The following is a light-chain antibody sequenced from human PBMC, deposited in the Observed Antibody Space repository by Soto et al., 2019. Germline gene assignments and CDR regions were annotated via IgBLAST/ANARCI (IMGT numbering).Light chain of an antibody. CDR1: QSISNY. V-gene: IGKV1-39*01. CDR3: QQSYGTPLT. Sequence: DMEMTQSPSSLSASVGDRVTITCRASQSISNYLNWYQHKPGKVPKLLIYAASSLQSGVPTRFNGSGSGTDFTLTINSLQPEDFATYYCQQSYGTPLTCGGGTKIEIK. CDR2: AAS. J-gene: IGKJ4*01.